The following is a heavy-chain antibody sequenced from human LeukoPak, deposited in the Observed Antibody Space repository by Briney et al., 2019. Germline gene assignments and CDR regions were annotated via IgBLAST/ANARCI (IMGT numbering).Heavy chain of an antibody. D-gene: IGHD6-6*01. Sequence: ASVKVSCKASGYTFTGHYMHWVRQAPGQGLEWMGWINPNSGGTNYAQKFRGRVTMTRDTSISTAYMELGSLGSDDTAVYYCARDQSTSFSSSYHFDYWGQGTLVTVSS. CDR3: ARDQSTSFSSSYHFDY. J-gene: IGHJ4*02. V-gene: IGHV1-2*02. CDR2: INPNSGGT. CDR1: GYTFTGHY.